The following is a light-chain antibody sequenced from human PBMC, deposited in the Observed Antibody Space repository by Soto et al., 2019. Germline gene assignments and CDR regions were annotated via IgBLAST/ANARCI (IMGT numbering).Light chain of an antibody. J-gene: IGKJ1*01. V-gene: IGKV1-39*01. CDR1: QSISTY. Sequence: DIQMTQSPSSLSASVGDRVTITCRASQSISTYLHWYQQKLGKAPKLLIYDTSSLHSGVPSRFSGSGSGTDFTLTISSLQPEDFATYYCQQTYSSWTFGQGTKVEIK. CDR3: QQTYSSWT. CDR2: DTS.